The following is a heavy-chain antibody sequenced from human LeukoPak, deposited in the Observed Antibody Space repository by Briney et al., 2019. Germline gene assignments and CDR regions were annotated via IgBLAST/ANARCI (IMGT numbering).Heavy chain of an antibody. J-gene: IGHJ3*02. V-gene: IGHV3-30*18. CDR1: GFTFSSYG. CDR3: AKELKILDWFSAFDI. CDR2: ISYDGSNK. Sequence: GRSLRLSCAASGFTFSSYGMHWVRQAPGKGLEWVAVISYDGSNKYYADSVKGRFTISRDNSKNTLYLQMNSLRAGDTAVYYCAKELKILDWFSAFDIWGQGTMVTVSS. D-gene: IGHD3-9*01.